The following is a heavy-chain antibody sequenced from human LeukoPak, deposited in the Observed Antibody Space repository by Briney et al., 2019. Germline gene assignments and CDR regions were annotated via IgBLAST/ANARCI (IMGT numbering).Heavy chain of an antibody. Sequence: PSETLSLTCTVSDGSISPYHWSWIRQPPGKGLEYIGYIYYTGSTNFNPSLKSRVSMSVDTSKNQFSLKVRSVTPADTAAYFCARVVSWGSIRRTTTHVDYWGQGTLVAVSS. CDR2: IYYTGST. J-gene: IGHJ4*02. CDR3: ARVVSWGSIRRTTTHVDY. CDR1: DGSISPYH. V-gene: IGHV4-59*01. D-gene: IGHD1-26*01.